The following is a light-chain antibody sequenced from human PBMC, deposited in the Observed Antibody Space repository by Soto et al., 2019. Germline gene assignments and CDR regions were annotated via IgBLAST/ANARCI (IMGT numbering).Light chain of an antibody. CDR1: QSVSSN. CDR3: HQYTDGAPFT. V-gene: IGKV3-15*01. J-gene: IGKJ4*01. CDR2: GTY. Sequence: EIVMTQSPATLSVSPGERATLSCRASQSVSSNLAWYQQKPGQAPRLLIYGTYFRATGIPARFSGSGSGTAFALTISSLQSEDFAVYNCHQYTDGAPFTLGGGGKMAIK.